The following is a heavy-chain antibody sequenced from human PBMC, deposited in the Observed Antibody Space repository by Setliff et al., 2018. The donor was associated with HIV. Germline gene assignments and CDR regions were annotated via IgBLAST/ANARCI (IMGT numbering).Heavy chain of an antibody. Sequence: GGSLRLSCAASGFTFSSYWMSWVRQAPGKGPEWVANIKQDGSEKYYVDSVKGRFTISRDNAKNSLYLQMNSLRAEDTAVYYCARHPGGELLSLYYYLDVWGKGTTVTVSS. CDR3: ARHPGGELLSLYYYLDV. J-gene: IGHJ6*03. V-gene: IGHV3-7*03. CDR1: GFTFSSYW. CDR2: IKQDGSEK. D-gene: IGHD1-26*01.